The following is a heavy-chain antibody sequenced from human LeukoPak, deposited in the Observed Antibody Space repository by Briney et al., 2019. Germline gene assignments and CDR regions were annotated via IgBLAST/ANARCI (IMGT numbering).Heavy chain of an antibody. D-gene: IGHD3-10*01. Sequence: PSETLSLTCTVTGGSISSYYWSWIRQPPGKGLEWIGNIYYSGRTNYNPSLKSRVTISVDTSKNQFSLKLSSVTAADTALYYCAGDGYGSGSYAFDIWGQGTMVTVSS. CDR2: IYYSGRT. CDR3: AGDGYGSGSYAFDI. V-gene: IGHV4-59*01. CDR1: GGSISSYY. J-gene: IGHJ3*02.